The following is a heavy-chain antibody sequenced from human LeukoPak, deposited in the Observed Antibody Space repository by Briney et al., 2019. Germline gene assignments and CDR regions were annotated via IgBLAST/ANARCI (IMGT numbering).Heavy chain of an antibody. CDR3: ARYRYCGGDCYSGSFDY. Sequence: TGGSLRLSCAASGFTFSSYSMNWVRQAPGKGLEWVSSISSSSSYIYYADSVKGRFTISRDNAKNSLYLQMNSLRAEDTAVYYCARYRYCGGDCYSGSFDYWGQGTLVTVSS. CDR1: GFTFSSYS. V-gene: IGHV3-21*01. D-gene: IGHD2-21*01. J-gene: IGHJ4*02. CDR2: ISSSSSYI.